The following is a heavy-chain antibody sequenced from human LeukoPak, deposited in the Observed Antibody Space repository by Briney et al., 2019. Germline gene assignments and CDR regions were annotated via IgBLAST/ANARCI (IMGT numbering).Heavy chain of an antibody. CDR2: IYHSGST. D-gene: IGHD1-1*01. Sequence: PSETLSLTCTVSGHSISSGSYWCWIRQPPGKGLEWIGSIYHSGSTYSNPSLKSRVTISVDTSTKQFSLRLSSVTAADTAVYYCASGVGRDSAWNVPFDYWGQGTLVTVSS. CDR3: ASGVGRDSAWNVPFDY. V-gene: IGHV4-38-2*02. J-gene: IGHJ4*02. CDR1: GHSISSGSY.